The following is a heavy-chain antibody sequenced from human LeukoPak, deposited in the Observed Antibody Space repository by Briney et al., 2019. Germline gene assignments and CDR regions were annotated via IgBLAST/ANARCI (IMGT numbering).Heavy chain of an antibody. Sequence: PGGSLRLSCAASGFTFSTYAMHWVRQAPGKRLEYVSAISSNGNSTYYANSVKGRFTISRDNSKNTLYLQMGSLRAEDTAVYYCTRASGYTSGWPFDYWGQGILVTVSS. D-gene: IGHD6-19*01. V-gene: IGHV3-64*01. CDR1: GFTFSTYA. CDR3: TRASGYTSGWPFDY. J-gene: IGHJ4*02. CDR2: ISSNGNST.